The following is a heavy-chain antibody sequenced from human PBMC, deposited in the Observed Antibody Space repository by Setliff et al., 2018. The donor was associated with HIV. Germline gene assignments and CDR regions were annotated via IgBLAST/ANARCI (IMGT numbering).Heavy chain of an antibody. D-gene: IGHD4-17*01. CDR1: GYTFTSYY. J-gene: IGHJ6*02. CDR3: ARAGYDYGDLSGMDV. CDR2: INPSGGST. Sequence: ASVKVSCKASGYTFTSYYMHWVRQAPGQGLEWMGIINPSGGSTSYVQKFQGRVTMTRDTSTSTVYMELSSLRSEDTAVYYCARAGYDYGDLSGMDVWGQGTTVTVSS. V-gene: IGHV1-46*01.